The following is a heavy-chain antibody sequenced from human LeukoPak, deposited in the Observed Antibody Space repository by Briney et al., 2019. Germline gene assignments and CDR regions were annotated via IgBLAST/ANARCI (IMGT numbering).Heavy chain of an antibody. CDR3: ARGPIAAGGY. CDR1: GGSFSGYY. J-gene: IGHJ4*02. CDR2: INHSGST. D-gene: IGHD6-13*01. V-gene: IGHV4-34*01. Sequence: PSETLSLTCAVYGGSFSGYYWSWIRQPPGKGREWIGEINHSGSTNYNPSLKSRVTISVDTSKNQFSLKLSSVTAADTAVYYCARGPIAAGGYWGQGTLVTVSS.